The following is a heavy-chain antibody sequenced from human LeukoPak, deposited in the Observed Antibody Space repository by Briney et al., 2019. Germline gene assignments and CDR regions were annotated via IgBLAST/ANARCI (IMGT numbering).Heavy chain of an antibody. V-gene: IGHV1-8*01. CDR1: GYTFTSYD. CDR2: MNPNSGNT. CDR3: ARDLYYDSSALDPLDY. Sequence: GASVKVSCKASGYTFTSYDINWVRQATGQGLEWMGWMNPNSGNTGYAQKFQGRVTMTRNTSKSTAYMELSSLRSEDTAVYYCARDLYYDSSALDPLDYWGQGTLVTVSS. D-gene: IGHD3-22*01. J-gene: IGHJ4*02.